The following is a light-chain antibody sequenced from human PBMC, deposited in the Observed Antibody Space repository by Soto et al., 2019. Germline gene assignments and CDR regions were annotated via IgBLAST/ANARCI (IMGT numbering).Light chain of an antibody. CDR2: DVS. CDR1: EDVSIT. J-gene: IGKJ1*01. CDR3: QQYNKGPPWT. Sequence: DIVMPQSPATLSVSAGETATLSCRASEDVSITLAWYQQKPGQSPRLLIYDVSTRATGIPARVSGSGSGTEFTLTISDLQSEDFAVYYCQQYNKGPPWTFGQGTKVDIK. V-gene: IGKV3-15*01.